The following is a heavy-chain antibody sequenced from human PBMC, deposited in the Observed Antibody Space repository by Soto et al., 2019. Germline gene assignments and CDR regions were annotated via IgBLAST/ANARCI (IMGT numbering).Heavy chain of an antibody. CDR1: GGSISGDYY. CDR3: ARDATMFDTDGYYYYFDY. CDR2: IFYSGTI. V-gene: IGHV4-30-4*01. D-gene: IGHD3-3*01. J-gene: IGHJ4*02. Sequence: SETLSLTCTFSGGSISGDYYWSWIGQAPGKGLEWIGNIFYSGTIYYNPSLKTRATISVDTSKNQFSLKLTSVTAADTAVYYCARDATMFDTDGYYYYFDYWGQGALGTVSS.